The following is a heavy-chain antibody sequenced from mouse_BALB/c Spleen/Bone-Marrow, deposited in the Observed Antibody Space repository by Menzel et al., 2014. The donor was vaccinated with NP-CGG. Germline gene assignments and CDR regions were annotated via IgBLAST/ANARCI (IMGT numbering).Heavy chain of an antibody. CDR1: GYTFTDYV. CDR2: IYPGSGST. CDR3: ARSPNWDPYYAVDS. J-gene: IGHJ4*01. V-gene: IGHV1-81*01. D-gene: IGHD4-1*01. Sequence: QVQLQQSGPELVKSGASVKMSCKASGYTFTDYVISWVKQRTGQGLEWIGEIYPGSGSTYSNEKFKGKATLTADKSSNTAYMQLSSLTSEDSAVYFCARSPNWDPYYAVDSWGQGTSVTVSS.